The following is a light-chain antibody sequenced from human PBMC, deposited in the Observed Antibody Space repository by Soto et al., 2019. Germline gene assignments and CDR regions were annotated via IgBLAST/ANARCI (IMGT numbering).Light chain of an antibody. V-gene: IGLV2-14*01. CDR2: EVT. J-gene: IGLJ2*01. Sequence: QSVLTQPTSVSGSPGQSITISCTGTSSDVGGYDYVSWYQQYPGKVPKLMIYEVTYRPSGVSNRFSGSKSGNTASLTISGLQAEDEGDYYCSSYTSSGTHVVFGGGTKLTVL. CDR3: SSYTSSGTHVV. CDR1: SSDVGGYDY.